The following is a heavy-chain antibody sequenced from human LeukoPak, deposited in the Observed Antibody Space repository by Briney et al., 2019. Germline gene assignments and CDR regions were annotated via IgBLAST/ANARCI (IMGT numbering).Heavy chain of an antibody. J-gene: IGHJ4*02. Sequence: GASVKVSCKASGYTFSNYYIHWVRQAPGQGLEWMGIINPSGGGRSYAQKFQGRLTVTRDTSTSTVYMELSSLRSEDTAVYYCAREIGPIQLHLWGSAFDYWGQGTLVTVSS. D-gene: IGHD5-18*01. CDR1: GYTFSNYY. CDR3: AREIGPIQLHLWGSAFDY. V-gene: IGHV1-46*01. CDR2: INPSGGGR.